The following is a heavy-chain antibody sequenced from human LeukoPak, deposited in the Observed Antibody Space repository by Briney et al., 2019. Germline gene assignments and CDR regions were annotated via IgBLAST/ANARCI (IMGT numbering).Heavy chain of an antibody. V-gene: IGHV3-11*01. CDR3: ATEEFFYQGDYGPSGPNDAFDI. Sequence: PGGSLRLSCAASGFTFSDYYIIWIRQAPGKGLEWVSHISNTGSIKFYADSVKGRFTISRDNAKNSLYLQINSVRAEDTAVYYCATEEFFYQGDYGPSGPNDAFDIWGQGTMVTVSS. CDR2: ISNTGSIK. CDR1: GFTFSDYY. J-gene: IGHJ3*02. D-gene: IGHD4-17*01.